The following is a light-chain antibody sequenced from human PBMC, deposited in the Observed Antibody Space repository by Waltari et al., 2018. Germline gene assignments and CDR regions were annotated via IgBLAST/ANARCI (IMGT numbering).Light chain of an antibody. Sequence: DIQMTQSPSSLSASVGDRVTITCQASQDIINYLNWYQQKPGKAPKLLIYDASNLETGVPSRFSGSGSGTDFTFTIRSLQPEDIATYYCQQYDDLPPLSFGGGTKVEIK. J-gene: IGKJ4*01. CDR3: QQYDDLPPLS. CDR2: DAS. CDR1: QDIINY. V-gene: IGKV1-33*01.